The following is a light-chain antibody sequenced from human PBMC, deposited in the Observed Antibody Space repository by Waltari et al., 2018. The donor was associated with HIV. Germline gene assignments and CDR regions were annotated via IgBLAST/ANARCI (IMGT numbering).Light chain of an antibody. CDR2: GAS. Sequence: EIVMTQSPATLSVSPGERAILSCRASQSVNSDLAWYQQRPGQAPRLLIYGASTRATGIPARFSGSGSGTEFTLTINSLQSEDFAVYYCQQYNNWPPWTFGQGTKVEIK. V-gene: IGKV3-15*01. CDR1: QSVNSD. J-gene: IGKJ1*01. CDR3: QQYNNWPPWT.